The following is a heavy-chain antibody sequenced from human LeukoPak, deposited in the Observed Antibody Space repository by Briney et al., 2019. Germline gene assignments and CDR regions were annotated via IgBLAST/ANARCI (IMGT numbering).Heavy chain of an antibody. Sequence: PSETLSLTCNVSGGSFSNYYWNWIRQPAGKGLEWIGHIYTSGSTNYNPSLKSRVTMSVDTSKNQFSLKLSSVTAADTAVYYCARHEPYSSSFGGFDYWGQGTLVTVSS. CDR2: IYTSGST. D-gene: IGHD6-6*01. CDR3: ARHEPYSSSFGGFDY. J-gene: IGHJ4*02. V-gene: IGHV4-4*07. CDR1: GGSFSNYY.